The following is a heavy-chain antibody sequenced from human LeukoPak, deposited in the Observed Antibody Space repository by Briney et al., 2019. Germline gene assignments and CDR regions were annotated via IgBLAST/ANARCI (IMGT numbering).Heavy chain of an antibody. Sequence: TSETLSLTCAVSGGSISSSNWWSWVRQPPGKGLEWIGEIYHSGSTNYNPSLKSRVTISVDKSKNQFSLELSSVTAADTAVYYCARWGVVPAAIYYYYGMDVWGKGTTVTVSS. CDR1: GGSISSSNW. V-gene: IGHV4-4*02. CDR2: IYHSGST. CDR3: ARWGVVPAAIYYYYGMDV. D-gene: IGHD2-2*02. J-gene: IGHJ6*04.